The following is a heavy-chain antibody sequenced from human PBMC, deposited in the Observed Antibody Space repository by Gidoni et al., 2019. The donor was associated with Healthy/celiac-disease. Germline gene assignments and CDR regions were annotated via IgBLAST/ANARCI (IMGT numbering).Heavy chain of an antibody. CDR1: GGTFSSYA. J-gene: IGHJ6*03. Sequence: QVQLVQSGAEVKKPGSSVKVSCKASGGTFSSYAISWVRQAPGQGLEWMGGIIPIFGTANYAQKFQGRVTITADESTSTAYMELSSLRSEDTAVYYCARDTYGDYGGGYYYYYMDVWGKGTTVTVSS. D-gene: IGHD4-17*01. V-gene: IGHV1-69*01. CDR3: ARDTYGDYGGGYYYYYMDV. CDR2: IIPIFGTA.